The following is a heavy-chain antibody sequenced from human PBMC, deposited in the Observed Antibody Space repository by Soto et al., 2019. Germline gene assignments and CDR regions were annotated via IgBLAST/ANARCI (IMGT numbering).Heavy chain of an antibody. CDR3: ARDSPPVDY. Sequence: GGSLRLSCAASGFTVTNNYMSWVRQAPGKGLEWVSVIHTGGSTYYADSVKGRVTMTTDTSTSTAYMELRSLRSDDTAVYYCARDSPPVDYWGQGTLVTVSS. CDR1: GFTVTNNY. CDR2: IHTGGST. V-gene: IGHV3-53*05. J-gene: IGHJ4*02.